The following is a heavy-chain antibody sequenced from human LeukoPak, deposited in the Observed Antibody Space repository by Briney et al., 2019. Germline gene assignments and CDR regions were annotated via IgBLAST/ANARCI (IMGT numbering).Heavy chain of an antibody. CDR2: IWHDGSYI. V-gene: IGHV3-33*01. CDR1: GFTFSNYG. J-gene: IGHJ4*02. D-gene: IGHD2-15*01. CDR3: AREIVGEGNFDC. Sequence: PGGSLRLSCEASGFTFSNYGMHWVRQTPGKGLEWVAAIWHDGSYIFYADSVKGRFTISRDNSKNTLFLQMDSLRAEDTALYYCAREIVGEGNFDCWGQGTLVTVSS.